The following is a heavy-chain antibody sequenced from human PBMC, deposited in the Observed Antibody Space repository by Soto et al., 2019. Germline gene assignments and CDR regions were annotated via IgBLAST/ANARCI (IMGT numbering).Heavy chain of an antibody. V-gene: IGHV3-23*01. J-gene: IGHJ6*03. D-gene: IGHD2-8*01. CDR3: AKVAYAMGPHYYYYMDV. Sequence: GGSLRLSCAASGFTFSSYAMSWVRQAPGKGLEWVSAISGSGGSTYYADSVKGRFTISRDNSKNTLYLQMNSLRAEDTAVYYCAKVAYAMGPHYYYYMDVWGKGTTVTVSS. CDR2: ISGSGGST. CDR1: GFTFSSYA.